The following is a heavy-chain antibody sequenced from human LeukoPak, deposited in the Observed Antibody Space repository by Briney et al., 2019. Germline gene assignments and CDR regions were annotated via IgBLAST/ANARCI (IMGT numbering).Heavy chain of an antibody. CDR3: ARDGSFGELLWYY. D-gene: IGHD3-10*01. CDR2: IYYSGST. Sequence: QSSETLSLTCTVSGGSISSYYWSWIRQPPGKGLEWIAYIYYSGSTNCNPSLKSRVTISVDTSKNQFSLKLSSVTAADTAVYYCARDGSFGELLWYYWGQGTLVTVSP. V-gene: IGHV4-59*12. CDR1: GGSISSYY. J-gene: IGHJ4*02.